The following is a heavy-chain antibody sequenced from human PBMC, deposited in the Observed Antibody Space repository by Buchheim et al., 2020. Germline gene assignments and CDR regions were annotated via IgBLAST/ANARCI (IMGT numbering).Heavy chain of an antibody. Sequence: EVQLEESGGGLVQPGGSLRLSCAGSGFTFNKYWMSWARQAPGKGLEWVANIQHDGGESYYVDSVEGRFTISRDNAKNSVFLEMNSLRAEDTAVYYCARGRSGWYLFDYWGQGT. D-gene: IGHD6-19*01. CDR2: IQHDGGES. CDR1: GFTFNKYW. CDR3: ARGRSGWYLFDY. V-gene: IGHV3-7*01. J-gene: IGHJ4*02.